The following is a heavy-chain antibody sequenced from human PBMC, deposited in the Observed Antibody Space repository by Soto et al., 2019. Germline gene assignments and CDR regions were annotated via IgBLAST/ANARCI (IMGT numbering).Heavy chain of an antibody. Sequence: ETLSLTCAVYGGSFSGYYWSWIRQPPGKGLEWIGEINHSGSTNYNPSLKSRVTISVDTSKNQFSLKLSSVTAADTAVYYCARDKVGHGTDVWGQGNTVPVSS. CDR1: GGSFSGYY. CDR3: ARDKVGHGTDV. V-gene: IGHV4-34*01. D-gene: IGHD1-26*01. J-gene: IGHJ6*02. CDR2: INHSGST.